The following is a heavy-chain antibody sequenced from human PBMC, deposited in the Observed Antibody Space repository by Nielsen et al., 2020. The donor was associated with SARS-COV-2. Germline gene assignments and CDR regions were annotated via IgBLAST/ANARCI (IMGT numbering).Heavy chain of an antibody. CDR1: GYTLTSYY. CDR3: ARDNWGYVDY. CDR2: INPSGGST. Sequence: ASVKVSCKASGYTLTSYYIHWVRQAPGQGLEWMGIINPSGGSTSYAQKFQGRVTMTRDTSSSTVCMYLSSLRSEDTAVYYCARDNWGYVDYWGQGTLVTVSS. J-gene: IGHJ4*02. V-gene: IGHV1-46*01. D-gene: IGHD7-27*01.